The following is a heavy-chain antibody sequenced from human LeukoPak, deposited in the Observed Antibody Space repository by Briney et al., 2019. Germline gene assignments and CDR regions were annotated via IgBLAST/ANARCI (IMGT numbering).Heavy chain of an antibody. CDR3: ARDLVAWDIVVVPAESLGWFDP. J-gene: IGHJ5*02. Sequence: ASVKVSCKASGYTFTSYGISWVRQAPGQGLEWMGWISAYNGNTNYAQKLQGRVTMTTDTSTSTAYMELRSLRSDDTAVYYCARDLVAWDIVVVPAESLGWFDPWGQGTLVTVSS. V-gene: IGHV1-18*01. D-gene: IGHD2-2*01. CDR2: ISAYNGNT. CDR1: GYTFTSYG.